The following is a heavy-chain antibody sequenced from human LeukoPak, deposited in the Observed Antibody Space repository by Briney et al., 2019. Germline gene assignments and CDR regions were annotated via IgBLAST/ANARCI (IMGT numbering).Heavy chain of an antibody. CDR3: ARARRYCSSTSCYARFFWFDP. J-gene: IGHJ5*02. CDR1: GGSFSGYY. CDR2: INHSGST. V-gene: IGHV4-34*01. Sequence: ADTLSLTCAVYGGSFSGYYWRWIRQPPGKGLEWMGEINHSGSTNYNPSLKSRVTISVDTSKNQFSLKLSSVTAADTALYYCARARRYCSSTSCYARFFWFDPWGQGTLVTVSS. D-gene: IGHD2-2*01.